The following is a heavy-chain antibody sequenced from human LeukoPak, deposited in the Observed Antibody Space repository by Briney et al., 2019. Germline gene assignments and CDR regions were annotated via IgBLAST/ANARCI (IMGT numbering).Heavy chain of an antibody. CDR1: GGSFSGYY. J-gene: IGHJ4*02. V-gene: IGHV4-34*01. CDR3: ARGAIYDYVWGSYRYPTLDY. D-gene: IGHD3-16*02. CDR2: INHSGST. Sequence: TSSETLSLTCAVYGGSFSGYYWSWIRQPPGKGLEWIGEINHSGSTNYNPSLKSRVTISVDTSKNRFSLKLSSVTAADTAVYYCARGAIYDYVWGSYRYPTLDYWGQGTLVTVSS.